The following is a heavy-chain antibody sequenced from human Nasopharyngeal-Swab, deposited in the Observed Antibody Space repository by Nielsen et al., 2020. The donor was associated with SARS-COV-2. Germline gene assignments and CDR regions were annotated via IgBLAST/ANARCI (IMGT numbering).Heavy chain of an antibody. D-gene: IGHD2-2*01. CDR3: ARYCSSTSCSLGMDV. J-gene: IGHJ6*02. CDR1: GGSFSGYY. V-gene: IGHV4-34*01. CDR2: INHSGST. Sequence: SETLSLTCAVYGGSFSGYYWSWIRQPPGKGLGWIGEINHSGSTNYNPSLKSRVTISVDTSRNQFSLKLSSVTAADTAVYYCARYCSSTSCSLGMDVWGQGTTVTVSS.